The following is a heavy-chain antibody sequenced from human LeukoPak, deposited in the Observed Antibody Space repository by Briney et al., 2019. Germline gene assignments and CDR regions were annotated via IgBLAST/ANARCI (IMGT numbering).Heavy chain of an antibody. CDR1: GFTFSYY. V-gene: IGHV4-4*09. CDR3: ATLTTVVTAYYFDY. D-gene: IGHD4-23*01. CDR2: IYHSGST. J-gene: IGHJ4*02. Sequence: GSLRLSCAASGFTFSYYWSWIRQPPGKGLEWIGYIYHSGSTDYNPSLKSRVTISVDTSKSQFSLKLTSVTAADTAVYYCATLTTVVTAYYFDYWGQGTLVTVSS.